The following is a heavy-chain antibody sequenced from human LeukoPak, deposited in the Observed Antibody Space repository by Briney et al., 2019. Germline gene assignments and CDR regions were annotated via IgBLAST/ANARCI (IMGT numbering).Heavy chain of an antibody. CDR3: ARERRYCSGDNCYSGLDY. CDR2: IHSGGTT. J-gene: IGHJ4*02. D-gene: IGHD2-15*01. V-gene: IGHV3-53*01. CDR1: GFTVSSNC. Sequence: GGSLRLSCAVSGFTVSSNCMSWVRQAPGKGLEWVSLIHSGGTTDYADSVKDRFTISRDYSKNTVNLQINSLRAEDTAVYYCARERRYCSGDNCYSGLDYWGQGTLVTVSS.